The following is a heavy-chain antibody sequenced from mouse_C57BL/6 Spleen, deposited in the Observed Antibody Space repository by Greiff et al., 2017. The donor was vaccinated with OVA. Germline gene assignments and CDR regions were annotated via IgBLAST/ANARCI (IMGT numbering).Heavy chain of an antibody. D-gene: IGHD1-1*02. CDR3: TTWWLEFAY. CDR1: GFNIKDDY. J-gene: IGHJ3*01. V-gene: IGHV14-4*01. CDR2: IDPENGDT. Sequence: EVQLQQSGAELVRPGASVKLSCTASGFNIKDDYMHWVKQRPEQGLEWIGWIDPENGDTEYASKFQGKATITADTSSNTAYLQLSSLTSEDTAVYYCTTWWLEFAYWGQGTLVTVSA.